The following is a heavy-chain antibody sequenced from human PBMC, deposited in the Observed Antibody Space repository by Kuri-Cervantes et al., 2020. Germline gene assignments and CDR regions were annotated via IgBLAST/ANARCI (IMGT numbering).Heavy chain of an antibody. V-gene: IGHV4-39*01. Sequence: GSLRLSCTVSGGSISSSSYYWGWIRQPPGKGLEWIGSIYYSGSTYCKPSLKSRVTISVDTSKNQFSLKLSSVTAADTAVYYCARLWLEWTFDYWGQGTLVTVSS. CDR3: ARLWLEWTFDY. J-gene: IGHJ4*02. CDR2: IYYSGST. CDR1: GGSISSSSYY. D-gene: IGHD3-3*01.